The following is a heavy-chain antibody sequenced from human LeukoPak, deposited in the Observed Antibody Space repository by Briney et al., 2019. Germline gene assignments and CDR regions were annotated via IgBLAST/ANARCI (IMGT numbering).Heavy chain of an antibody. CDR2: IYYRGST. J-gene: IGHJ4*02. Sequence: PGRSLRLSCAASGLLFRDYYTSWIRQAPGKGLEWIGYIYYRGSTNYNPSLKSRVTISVDTSKNQFSLKLSSVTAADTAVYYCARHVWLQPFDYWGQGTLVTVSS. V-gene: IGHV4-59*08. CDR3: ARHVWLQPFDY. CDR1: GLLFRDYY. D-gene: IGHD3-9*01.